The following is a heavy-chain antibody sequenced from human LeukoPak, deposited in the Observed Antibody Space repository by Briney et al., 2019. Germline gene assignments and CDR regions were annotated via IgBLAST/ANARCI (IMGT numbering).Heavy chain of an antibody. J-gene: IGHJ4*02. D-gene: IGHD3/OR15-3a*01. CDR1: GISISSSNSY. V-gene: IGHV4-39*01. CDR2: IYYTGNT. Sequence: SETLSLTCTVSGISISSSNSYWGWIRQPPGKGLEWIGSIYYTGNTYYNASLKSRVTISIDTSKNQISLRLTSVTAADTAMYYCARQTGSGLFTLPGGQGTLVTVSS. CDR3: ARQTGSGLFTLP.